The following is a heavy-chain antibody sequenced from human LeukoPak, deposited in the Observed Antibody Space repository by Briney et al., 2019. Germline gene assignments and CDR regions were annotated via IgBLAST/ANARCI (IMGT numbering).Heavy chain of an antibody. V-gene: IGHV1-69*01. Sequence: SVTVSCTASGGTFSSYAISWVRQAPGQGLEWMGGIIPIFGTANYAQKFQGRVTITADESTSTAYMELSSLRSEDTAVYYCARGVAYDSSGYSDFDYWGQGTLVTVSS. CDR2: IIPIFGTA. CDR1: GGTFSSYA. CDR3: ARGVAYDSSGYSDFDY. D-gene: IGHD3-22*01. J-gene: IGHJ4*02.